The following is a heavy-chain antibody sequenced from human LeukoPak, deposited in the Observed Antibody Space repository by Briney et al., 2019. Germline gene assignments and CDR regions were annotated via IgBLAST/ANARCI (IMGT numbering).Heavy chain of an antibody. Sequence: GGSLRLSCAASGFTFSRYWMHWVRQAPGKGLVWVSRINSDGSSTSYADSVKGRFTISRDNAKNTLYLQMNSLRSEDTAVYDCARALRFLEVYYWGKGTLVTVSS. CDR1: GFTFSRYW. J-gene: IGHJ4*02. CDR2: INSDGSST. CDR3: ARALRFLEVYY. D-gene: IGHD3-3*01. V-gene: IGHV3-74*01.